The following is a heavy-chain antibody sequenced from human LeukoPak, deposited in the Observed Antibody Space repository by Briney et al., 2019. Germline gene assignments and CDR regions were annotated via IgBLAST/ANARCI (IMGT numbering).Heavy chain of an antibody. CDR1: GYTFTSYA. CDR2: INAGNGDT. CDR3: ARGDGYCTSTSCYDYYYYGMDV. Sequence: EASVKVSCKASGYTFTSYAMHWVRQAPGQRLEWMGWINAGNGDTKYSQKFQGRVTITRDTSASTAYMELSSLRSEDTAVYYCARGDGYCTSTSCYDYYYYGMDVWGQGTTVTVSS. D-gene: IGHD2-2*03. V-gene: IGHV1-3*01. J-gene: IGHJ6*02.